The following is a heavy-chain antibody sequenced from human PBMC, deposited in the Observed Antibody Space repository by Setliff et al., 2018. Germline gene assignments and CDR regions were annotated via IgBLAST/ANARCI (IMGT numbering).Heavy chain of an antibody. Sequence: ASVKVSCKASGGTLSTLAITWVRQAPGQGLEWMGGTIPLLPLPNYAVKFQGRVTITADKSTTTAYMGLTSLTSEDTAVYYCARNAITGTTKKYYYYLDAWGQGTTVTVSS. CDR2: TIPLLPLP. CDR1: GGTLSTLA. J-gene: IGHJ6*03. D-gene: IGHD1-7*01. CDR3: ARNAITGTTKKYYYYLDA. V-gene: IGHV1-69*10.